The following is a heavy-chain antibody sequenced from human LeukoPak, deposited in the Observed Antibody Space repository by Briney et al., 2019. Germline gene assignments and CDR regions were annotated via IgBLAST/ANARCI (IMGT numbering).Heavy chain of an antibody. V-gene: IGHV3-23*01. J-gene: IGHJ4*02. CDR1: EFTFSSYS. Sequence: PGGSLRLSCVASEFTFSSYSMSWVRQAPGRGPEWVSSITSSGDLTFYTDSVKGRFTISRDNAKNTLYLQMNSLRAEDTAIYYCARLLCSGYISRGFDNWGQGTLVTDSS. D-gene: IGHD3-22*01. CDR3: ARLLCSGYISRGFDN. CDR2: ITSSGDLT.